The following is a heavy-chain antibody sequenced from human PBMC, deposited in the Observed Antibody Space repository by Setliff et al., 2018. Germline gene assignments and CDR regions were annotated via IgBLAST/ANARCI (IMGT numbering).Heavy chain of an antibody. J-gene: IGHJ6*03. CDR2: IKQDGSEI. Sequence: HPGGSLRLSCAASGFTFSSYWMSWVRQAPGKGLEWVTNIKQDGSEIYYVDSVKGRFTISRDNAKNSLYLQMNSLRADDAAVYYCARSSAPIKRDYMDVWGKGTTVTVSS. CDR1: GFTFSSYW. CDR3: ARSSAPIKRDYMDV. D-gene: IGHD2-2*02. V-gene: IGHV3-7*01.